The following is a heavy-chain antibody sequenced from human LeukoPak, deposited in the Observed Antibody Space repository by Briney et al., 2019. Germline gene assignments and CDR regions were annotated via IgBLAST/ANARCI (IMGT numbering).Heavy chain of an antibody. V-gene: IGHV4-59*01. CDR2: IYYSGST. CDR1: GHSSSSYS. Sequence: SETLSLTCTVSGHSSSSYSYNWIRQPPGKGLEWIGYIYYSGSTNYNPSLKSRVTISVDTSKNQFSLKLSSVTAADTALYFCARRRTSGQFDSRGQGTLVTVSS. D-gene: IGHD2-2*01. J-gene: IGHJ4*02. CDR3: ARRRTSGQFDS.